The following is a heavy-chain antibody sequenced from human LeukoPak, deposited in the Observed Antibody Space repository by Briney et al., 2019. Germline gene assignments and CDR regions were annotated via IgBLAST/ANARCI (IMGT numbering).Heavy chain of an antibody. Sequence: GGSLRLSCAASGSTFSNYWMHWVRQAPGKGLVWVSRINSDGTRTTYADSVKGRITISRDNAKNTLYLEINSLRVEDTAVYYCARRLHSAEDGTVGYWGQGTLVTVSS. CDR1: GSTFSNYW. J-gene: IGHJ4*02. D-gene: IGHD6-13*01. V-gene: IGHV3-74*01. CDR3: ARRLHSAEDGTVGY. CDR2: INSDGTRT.